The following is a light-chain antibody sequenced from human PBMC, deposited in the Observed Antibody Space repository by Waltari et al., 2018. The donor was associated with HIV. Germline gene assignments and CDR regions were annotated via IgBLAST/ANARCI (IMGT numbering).Light chain of an antibody. CDR1: QSISNNF. CDR2: SAF. J-gene: IGKJ1*01. V-gene: IGKV3-20*01. Sequence: EIVLTQSPGTLSLSPGETAILSCRTTQSISNNFLAWYQQKPGQPPRPLIYSAFIRATGIPDRFSGSGAGTDFTLSISRLEPEDFAVYYCHQYGTAPRTFGQGTTVEIK. CDR3: HQYGTAPRT.